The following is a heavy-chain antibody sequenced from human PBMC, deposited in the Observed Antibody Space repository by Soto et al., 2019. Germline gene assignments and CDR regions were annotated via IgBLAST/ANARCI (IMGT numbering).Heavy chain of an antibody. Sequence: SSVNRARKSVVWGKSVDVVGCVLHTQRKGLEWMGGIIPIFGTANYAQKFQGRVTITADESTSTAYMELSSLRSEDTAVYYCARGSQYCSGGSCYFRPKFYYYYYGMDVWGQGTTVTVSS. J-gene: IGHJ6*02. D-gene: IGHD2-15*01. CDR3: ARGSQYCSGGSCYFRPKFYYYYYGMDV. CDR1: VWGKSVDV. CDR2: IIPIFGTA. V-gene: IGHV1-69*01.